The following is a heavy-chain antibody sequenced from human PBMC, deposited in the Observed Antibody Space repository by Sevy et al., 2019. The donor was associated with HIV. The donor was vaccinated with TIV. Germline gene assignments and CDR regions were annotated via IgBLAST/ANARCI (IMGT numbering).Heavy chain of an antibody. D-gene: IGHD3-22*01. J-gene: IGHJ6*02. Sequence: GESLKISCAASGFTFSSYGMHWVRQAPGKGLEWVAFIRYDGSNKYYADSVKGRFTISRDNSKNTLYLQMNSLRAEDTAVYYCANVHSSGYYYNYGMDVWGQGTTVTVSS. CDR1: GFTFSSYG. V-gene: IGHV3-30*02. CDR3: ANVHSSGYYYNYGMDV. CDR2: IRYDGSNK.